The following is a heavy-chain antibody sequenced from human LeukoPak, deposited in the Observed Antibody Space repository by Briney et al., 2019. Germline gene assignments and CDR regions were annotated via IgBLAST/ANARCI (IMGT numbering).Heavy chain of an antibody. CDR3: ARGGGFGSGYLL. CDR1: GGSISSYY. CDR2: IYYSGST. D-gene: IGHD3-22*01. J-gene: IGHJ4*02. V-gene: IGHV4-59*01. Sequence: SETLSLTCTVSGGSISSYYWSWIRQPPGKGLEWIGYIYYSGSTNYNPSLKSQVTISVDTSKNQFSLKLSSVTAADTAVYYCARGGGFGSGYLLWGQGTLVTVSS.